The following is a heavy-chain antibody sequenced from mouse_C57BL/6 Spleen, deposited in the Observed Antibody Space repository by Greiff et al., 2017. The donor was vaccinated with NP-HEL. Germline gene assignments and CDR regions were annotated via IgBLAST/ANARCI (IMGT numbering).Heavy chain of an antibody. Sequence: VQLQQPGASVKISCKASGYAFSSYWMNWVKQRPGKGLEWIGQIYPGDGDTNYNGKFKGKATLTADKSSSTAYMQLSSLTSEDSAVYFCARHGSSYGYFDVWGTGTTVTVSS. D-gene: IGHD1-1*01. CDR1: GYAFSSYW. CDR3: ARHGSSYGYFDV. CDR2: IYPGDGDT. J-gene: IGHJ1*03. V-gene: IGHV1-80*01.